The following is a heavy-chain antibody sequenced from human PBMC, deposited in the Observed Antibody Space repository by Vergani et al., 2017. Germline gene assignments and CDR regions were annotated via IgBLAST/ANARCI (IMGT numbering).Heavy chain of an antibody. CDR3: ARRQGLLYDFWSGDRGMDV. Sequence: QVQLLQSGAEVKKPGASLTVSCKASGYTFTGYYMHWVRQAPGQGLEWMGWINPNSGGTNYAQKFQGRVTMTRDTSIITAYMELSRLRSDDTAVYYCARRQGLLYDFWSGDRGMDVWGKGTTVTVSS. D-gene: IGHD3-3*01. CDR1: GYTFTGYY. J-gene: IGHJ6*04. V-gene: IGHV1-2*02. CDR2: INPNSGGT.